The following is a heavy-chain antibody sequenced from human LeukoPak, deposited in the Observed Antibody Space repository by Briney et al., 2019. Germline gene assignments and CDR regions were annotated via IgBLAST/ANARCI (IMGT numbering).Heavy chain of an antibody. CDR2: ISGCGGST. J-gene: IGHJ4*02. CDR1: GFTFSSYA. D-gene: IGHD2-15*01. CDR3: AKGDCSGGSCYSYYFDY. V-gene: IGHV3-23*01. Sequence: GVLRLSCAASGFTFSSYAMSWVRQAPGKGLEWVSAISGCGGSTYYADSVKGRFTISRDNSKNTLYLQMNSLRAEDTAVYYCAKGDCSGGSCYSYYFDYWGQGTLVTVSS.